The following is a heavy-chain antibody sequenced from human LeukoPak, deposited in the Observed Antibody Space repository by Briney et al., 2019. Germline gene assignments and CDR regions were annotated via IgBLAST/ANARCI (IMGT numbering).Heavy chain of an antibody. V-gene: IGHV3-53*01. CDR3: ARVYYGSGSLYYHYYYMDV. CDR1: GFTVSSNY. CDR2: IYSGGST. J-gene: IGHJ6*03. Sequence: GGSLRPSCAASGFTVSSNYMSWVRQAPGKGLECVSVIYSGGSTYYADSVKGRFTISRDNSKNTVYLQMKRLRAEDTAVYYCARVYYGSGSLYYHYYYMDVWGKGTTVTISS. D-gene: IGHD3-10*01.